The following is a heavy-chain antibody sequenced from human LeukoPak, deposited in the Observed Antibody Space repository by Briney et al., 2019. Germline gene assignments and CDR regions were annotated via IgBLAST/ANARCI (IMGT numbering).Heavy chain of an antibody. V-gene: IGHV3-53*05. CDR1: GIIVSSNY. CDR2: IYSDAST. D-gene: IGHD1-26*01. Sequence: GGSLRLSCAASGIIVSSNYMSWVRQSPGKGLQWVSLIYSDASTYYADSVKGRFIISRDNSKNTLYLQMNSLRPEDTALYYCAKDAGGYYYYYMGVWGKGTTVTISS. J-gene: IGHJ6*03. CDR3: AKDAGGYYYYYMGV.